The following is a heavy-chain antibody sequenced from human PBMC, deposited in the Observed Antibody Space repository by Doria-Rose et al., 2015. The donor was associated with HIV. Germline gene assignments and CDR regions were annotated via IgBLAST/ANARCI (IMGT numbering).Heavy chain of an antibody. CDR2: INHSGST. Sequence: WGAGLLKPSETLSLTYAVYGGSFSGYYWSWIRQPPGKGLEWIGEINHSGSTNYNPSLKSRVTISVDTSKNQFSLKLSSVTAADTAVYYCARGSLGVFDYWGQGTLVTVSS. D-gene: IGHD3-10*01. CDR1: GGSFSGYY. CDR3: ARGSLGVFDY. V-gene: IGHV4-34*01. J-gene: IGHJ4*02.